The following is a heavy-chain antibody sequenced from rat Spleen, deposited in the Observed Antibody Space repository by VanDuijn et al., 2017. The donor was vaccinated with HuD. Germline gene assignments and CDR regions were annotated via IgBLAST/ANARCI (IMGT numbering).Heavy chain of an antibody. Sequence: EVQLVESGGGLVQPGRSLKLSCAASGFTFSDYDMAWVRQAPTKGLEWVASLSTGGGNTYYRDSVKGRFTISRDNAKSTLYLQMDSLRSEDTATYYCANAPDYFDYWGQGVMVTVSS. J-gene: IGHJ2*01. CDR2: LSTGGGNT. CDR3: ANAPDYFDY. CDR1: GFTFSDYD. D-gene: IGHD3-1*01. V-gene: IGHV5-25*01.